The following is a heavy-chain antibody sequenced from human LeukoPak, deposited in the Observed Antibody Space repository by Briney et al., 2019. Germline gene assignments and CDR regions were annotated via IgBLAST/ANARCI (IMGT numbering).Heavy chain of an antibody. J-gene: IGHJ4*02. CDR3: AREERLRKITMIVVVHWDY. Sequence: ASVKVSCKASGYTFTSYGISWVRQAPGQGLEWMGWISAYNGNTNYAQKLQGRVTMTTDTSTSTAYMELRSLRSDDTAVYYCAREERLRKITMIVVVHWDYWGQGTLVTISS. V-gene: IGHV1-18*01. CDR2: ISAYNGNT. CDR1: GYTFTSYG. D-gene: IGHD3-22*01.